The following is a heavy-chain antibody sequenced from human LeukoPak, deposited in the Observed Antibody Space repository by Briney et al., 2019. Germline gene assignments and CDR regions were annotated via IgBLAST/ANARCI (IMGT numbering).Heavy chain of an antibody. V-gene: IGHV3-21*06. CDR3: ARDYLGY. J-gene: IGHJ4*02. D-gene: IGHD7-27*01. CDR1: GFTFSTYA. Sequence: PGWSLRLSCAASGFTFSTYAMIWVRQAPGKGLEWVSSISGSSGHIYYADSVKGRFTTSRDNAKNSLYLQMNSLRAEDTAVYYCARDYLGYWGPGTLVTVSS. CDR2: ISGSSGHI.